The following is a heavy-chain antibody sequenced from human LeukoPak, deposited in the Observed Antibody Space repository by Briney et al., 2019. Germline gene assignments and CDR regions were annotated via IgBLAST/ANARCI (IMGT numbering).Heavy chain of an antibody. J-gene: IGHJ4*02. CDR3: ARDRYASY. D-gene: IGHD2-2*01. Sequence: SETLSLTCAVYGGSFSGYYWSWIRQPPGKGLEWIGEINHSGSTNYNPSLKSRVTMAVDTSKTQFSLKLSSVTAADTAVYYCARDRYASYWGQGTLVTVSS. CDR2: INHSGST. CDR1: GGSFSGYY. V-gene: IGHV4-34*01.